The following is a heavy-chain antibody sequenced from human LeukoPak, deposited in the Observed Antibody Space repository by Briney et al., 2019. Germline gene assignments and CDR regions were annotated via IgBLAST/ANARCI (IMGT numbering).Heavy chain of an antibody. D-gene: IGHD3-22*01. CDR2: IRYDGSNK. V-gene: IGHV3-30*02. CDR3: AKDYGYYDSSDSDY. J-gene: IGHJ4*02. Sequence: PGGSLGLSCAASGFTFSSYGMHWVRQAPGKGLEWVAFIRYDGSNKYYADSVKGRFTISRDNSKNTLYLQMNSLRAEDTAVYYCAKDYGYYDSSDSDYWGQGTLVTVSS. CDR1: GFTFSSYG.